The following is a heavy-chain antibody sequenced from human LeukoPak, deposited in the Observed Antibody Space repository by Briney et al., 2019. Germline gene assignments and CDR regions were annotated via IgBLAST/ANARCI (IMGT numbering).Heavy chain of an antibody. J-gene: IGHJ5*02. Sequence: GGSLRLSCAASGFTFSSYEMNWVRQTPGKGLEWVSYISSSGSTIYYADSVKGRFTISRDDAKNSLYLQMNSLRAEDTVVYYCARDNDPDYSSSPGWFDLWGQGTLVTVYS. V-gene: IGHV3-48*03. CDR1: GFTFSSYE. D-gene: IGHD3-22*01. CDR2: ISSSGSTI. CDR3: ARDNDPDYSSSPGWFDL.